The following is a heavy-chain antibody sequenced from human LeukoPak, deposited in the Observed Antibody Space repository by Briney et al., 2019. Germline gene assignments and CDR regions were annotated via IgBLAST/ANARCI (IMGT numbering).Heavy chain of an antibody. V-gene: IGHV5-51*01. CDR1: GYSFTSYW. CDR3: ARQFGGNSEFDY. Sequence: GESLKISCKCSGYSFTSYWIGWVRQMPGKGLEWMGIIYPGDSDIRYSPSFQGQVPISADKPISTAYLQWSSLKASGTAMYYCARQFGGNSEFDYWGQGTLVTVSS. CDR2: IYPGDSDI. D-gene: IGHD4-23*01. J-gene: IGHJ4*02.